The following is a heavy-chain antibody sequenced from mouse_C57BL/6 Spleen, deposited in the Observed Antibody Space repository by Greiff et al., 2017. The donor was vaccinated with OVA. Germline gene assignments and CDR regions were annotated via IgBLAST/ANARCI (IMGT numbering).Heavy chain of an antibody. CDR2: ISSGGDYI. D-gene: IGHD4-1*01. CDR1: GFTFSSYA. CDR3: TRVRTELGRNYAMDY. J-gene: IGHJ4*01. V-gene: IGHV5-9-1*02. Sequence: EVQGVESGEGLVKPGGSLKLSCAASGFTFSSYAMSWVRQTPEKRLEWVAYISSGGDYIYYADTVKGRFTISRDNARNTLYLQMSSLKSEDTAMYYCTRVRTELGRNYAMDYWGQGTSVTVSS.